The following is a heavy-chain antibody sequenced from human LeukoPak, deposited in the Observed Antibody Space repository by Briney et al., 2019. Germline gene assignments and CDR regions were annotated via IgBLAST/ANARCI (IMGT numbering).Heavy chain of an antibody. V-gene: IGHV4-59*01. Sequence: SETLSLTCTVSGGSISSYYWSWIRQPPGKGLEWIGYIYYSGSTNYNPSLKSRVTISVDTSKNQFSLKLSSVTAADTAVYYCARVPMVRGFIPRFDPWGQGTLVTVSS. CDR2: IYYSGST. CDR3: ARVPMVRGFIPRFDP. J-gene: IGHJ5*02. D-gene: IGHD3-10*01. CDR1: GGSISSYY.